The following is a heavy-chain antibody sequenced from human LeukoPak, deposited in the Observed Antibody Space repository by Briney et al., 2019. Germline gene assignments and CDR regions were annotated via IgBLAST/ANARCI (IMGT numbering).Heavy chain of an antibody. Sequence: QPGGSLRLSCAASGITFSSYWMSWVRQAPGKGLEWVANIKQDGSEKYYVDSVKGRFTISRDNAKNSLYLQMNSLRAEDTAVYYCARGGTTAAAEDYWGQGTLVTVSS. V-gene: IGHV3-7*01. J-gene: IGHJ4*02. CDR3: ARGGTTAAAEDY. CDR1: GITFSSYW. D-gene: IGHD6-13*01. CDR2: IKQDGSEK.